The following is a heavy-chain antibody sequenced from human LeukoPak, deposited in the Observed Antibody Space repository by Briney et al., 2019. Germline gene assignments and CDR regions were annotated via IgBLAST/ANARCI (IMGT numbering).Heavy chain of an antibody. CDR1: RYTFTSYD. J-gene: IGHJ4*02. Sequence: ASVKVSCKASRYTFTSYDIDWVRQATGQGLEWMGWMNPNSGITGYAQKFQGRVTISRNTSISTAYMELSSLRSEDTAVYYCAREDYYDSGSNDYWGQGTLVTVSS. CDR3: AREDYYDSGSNDY. CDR2: MNPNSGIT. V-gene: IGHV1-8*03. D-gene: IGHD3-22*01.